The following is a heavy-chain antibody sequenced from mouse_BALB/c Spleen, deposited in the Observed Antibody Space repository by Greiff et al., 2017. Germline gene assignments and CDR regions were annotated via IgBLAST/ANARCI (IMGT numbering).Heavy chain of an antibody. V-gene: IGHV1-7*01. D-gene: IGHD1-1*01. CDR1: GYTFTSYW. CDR3: ARAYYGSSPWCFDV. J-gene: IGHJ1*01. Sequence: VHLVESGAELAKPGASVKMSCKASGYTFTSYWMHWVKQRPGQGLEWIGYINPSTGYTEYNQKFKDKATLTADKSSSTAYMQLSSLTSEDSAVYDCARAYYGSSPWCFDVWGAGTTVTVSS. CDR2: INPSTGYT.